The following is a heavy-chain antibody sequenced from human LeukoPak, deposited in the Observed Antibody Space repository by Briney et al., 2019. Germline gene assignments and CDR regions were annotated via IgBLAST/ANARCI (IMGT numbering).Heavy chain of an antibody. V-gene: IGHV3-21*01. CDR2: ISSSSSYI. CDR1: GFTFSSDS. D-gene: IGHD3-3*01. J-gene: IGHJ4*02. CDR3: AKDGRYDFWSGYYDY. Sequence: GGSLRLSWAASGFTFSSDSMNWGRQAPGKGLEWVSSISSSSSYIYYAVSVKGRFTISRDNAKNSLYLQMNSLRAEDTAVYYCAKDGRYDFWSGYYDYWGQGTLVTVSS.